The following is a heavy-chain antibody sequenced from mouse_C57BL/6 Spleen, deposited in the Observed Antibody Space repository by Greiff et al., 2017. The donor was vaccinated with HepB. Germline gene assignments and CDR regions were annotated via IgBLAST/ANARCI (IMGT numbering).Heavy chain of an antibody. CDR2: ISDGGSYT. J-gene: IGHJ2*01. Sequence: EVMLVESGGGLVKPGGSLKLSCAASGFTFSSYAMSWVRQTPEKRLEWVATISDGGSYTYYPDNVKGRFTISRDNAKNNLYLQMSHLKSEDTAMYYCARAGSSSDYWGQGTTLTVSS. D-gene: IGHD1-1*01. CDR3: ARAGSSSDY. CDR1: GFTFSSYA. V-gene: IGHV5-4*03.